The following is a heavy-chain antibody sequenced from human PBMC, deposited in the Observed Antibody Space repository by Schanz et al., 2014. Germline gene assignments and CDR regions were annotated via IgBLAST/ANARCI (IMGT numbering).Heavy chain of an antibody. V-gene: IGHV1-24*01. CDR3: ARGSCTASGCYDAFDL. D-gene: IGHD2-2*01. CDR1: GYTLTDLS. Sequence: QVQLVQSGAEVKKPGASVKVSCKVSGYTLTDLSMHWVRQAPGKGLEWVGGFDPEDVETIYAQKFHGRLTMTRDTSTTTVYMDLSTLRSEDTAVYYCARGSCTASGCYDAFDLWGQGTLVTVSS. J-gene: IGHJ3*01. CDR2: FDPEDVET.